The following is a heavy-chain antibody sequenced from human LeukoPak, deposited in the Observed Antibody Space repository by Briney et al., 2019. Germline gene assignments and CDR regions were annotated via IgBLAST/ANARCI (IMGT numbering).Heavy chain of an antibody. Sequence: PGGSLRLTCAASGLTFSSYWMSWVRQAPGKGLEWVANINQDGSDKYYVDSVKGRFTISRDNAKNSLYLQMNRLRAEDTAVYYCARVEGSSLPLYYLDYWGQGTLVTVS. CDR3: ARVEGSSLPLYYLDY. CDR2: INQDGSDK. CDR1: GLTFSSYW. D-gene: IGHD6-19*01. V-gene: IGHV3-7*01. J-gene: IGHJ4*02.